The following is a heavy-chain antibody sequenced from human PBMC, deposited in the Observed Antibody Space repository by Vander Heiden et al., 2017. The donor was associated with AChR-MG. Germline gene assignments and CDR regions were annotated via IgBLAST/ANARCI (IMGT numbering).Heavy chain of an antibody. Sequence: EVQLLESGGGLVQPGGSLRLSCAASGSTFSTYAMTWVRQAPGKGLEWVSAISGSGRRTYYADSVKGRFTISRDNSKNTLYLQMNSLRAEDTAVYYCAKEGGLVGTDDCWGQGTLVTVSS. D-gene: IGHD1-1*01. CDR3: AKEGGLVGTDDC. J-gene: IGHJ4*02. CDR2: ISGSGRRT. CDR1: GSTFSTYA. V-gene: IGHV3-23*01.